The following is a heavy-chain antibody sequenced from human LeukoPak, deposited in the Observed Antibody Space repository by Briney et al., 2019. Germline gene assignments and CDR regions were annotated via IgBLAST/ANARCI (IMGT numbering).Heavy chain of an antibody. D-gene: IGHD4-17*01. J-gene: IGHJ4*02. CDR1: GYSFTSYW. CDR2: IYPDDSDT. CDR3: ARHYPGGDYFIDY. V-gene: IGHV5-51*01. Sequence: GESLKISCKGSGYSFTSYWIGWVRQMPGKGLEWVGIIYPDDSDTRYSPSFQDQVTISADKSISTASLQWSSLKASDTPMYYCARHYPGGDYFIDYWGQGTLVTVSS.